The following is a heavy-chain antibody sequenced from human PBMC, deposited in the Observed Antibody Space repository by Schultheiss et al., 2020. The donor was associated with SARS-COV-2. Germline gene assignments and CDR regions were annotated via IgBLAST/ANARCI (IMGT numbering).Heavy chain of an antibody. D-gene: IGHD2-15*01. CDR3: ARERILNQNYYYYGMDV. Sequence: GGSLRLSCAASGFTFSDHYMDWVRQAPGKGLEWVGRTRNKANSYTTEYAASVKGRFTISRDDSKNSLYLQMNSLKTEDTAVYYCARERILNQNYYYYGMDVWGQGGTVTVAS. CDR1: GFTFSDHY. V-gene: IGHV3-72*01. CDR2: TRNKANSYTT. J-gene: IGHJ6*02.